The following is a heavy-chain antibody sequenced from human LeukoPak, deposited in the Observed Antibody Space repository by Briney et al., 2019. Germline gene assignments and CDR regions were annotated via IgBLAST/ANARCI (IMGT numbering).Heavy chain of an antibody. CDR1: RFTFSNLA. D-gene: IGHD6-19*01. CDR2: INDSGGTT. CDR3: AKDARRSSGWYCFDH. J-gene: IGHJ4*02. Sequence: GRALRLSCVASRFTFSNLAMGWVRQAPRRGVEWVSGINDSGGTTYYAASVKGRFTISRENYRNTLHLQMNILRVEDTVVYYSAKDARRSSGWYCFDHWGQGTLVTVSS. V-gene: IGHV3-23*01.